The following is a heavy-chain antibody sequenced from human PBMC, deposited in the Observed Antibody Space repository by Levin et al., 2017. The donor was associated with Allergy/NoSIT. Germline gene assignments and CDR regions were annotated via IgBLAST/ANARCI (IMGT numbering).Heavy chain of an antibody. J-gene: IGHJ4*02. Sequence: GESLKISCAASGFTFSSYWMSWVRQAPGKGLEWVANIKQDGSEKYYVDSVKGRFTISRDNAKNSLYLQMNSLRAEDTAVYYCAVGWTGDYWGQGTLVTVSS. D-gene: IGHD6-19*01. CDR2: IKQDGSEK. V-gene: IGHV3-7*01. CDR3: AVGWTGDY. CDR1: GFTFSSYW.